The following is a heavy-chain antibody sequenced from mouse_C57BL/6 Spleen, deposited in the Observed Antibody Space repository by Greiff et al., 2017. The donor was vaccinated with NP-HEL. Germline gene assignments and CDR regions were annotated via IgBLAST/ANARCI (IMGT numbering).Heavy chain of an antibody. D-gene: IGHD1-1*01. Sequence: VQLQQPGAELVMPGASVKLSCKASGYTFTSYWMHWVKQRPGQGLEWIGEIDPSDSYTNYNQKFKGKSTLTVDKSSSTAYMQLGSLTSEDSAVYYCARFPYYYGSSYGYFDYWGQGTTLTVSS. CDR1: GYTFTSYW. CDR2: IDPSDSYT. J-gene: IGHJ2*01. V-gene: IGHV1-69*01. CDR3: ARFPYYYGSSYGYFDY.